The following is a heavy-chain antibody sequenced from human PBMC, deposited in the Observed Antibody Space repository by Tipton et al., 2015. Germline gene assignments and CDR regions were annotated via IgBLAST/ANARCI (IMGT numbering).Heavy chain of an antibody. V-gene: IGHV4-59*01. Sequence: LRLSCTVSGGSISTYYWSWIRQPPGKGLEWIGYIYYSGSTNYNPSLKSRVTISVDTSKNQFSLKLSSVTAADTAVYYCVRDAVVTHYYYYGMDVWGQGTTVTVSS. CDR2: IYYSGST. D-gene: IGHD4-23*01. CDR1: GGSISTYY. J-gene: IGHJ6*02. CDR3: VRDAVVTHYYYYGMDV.